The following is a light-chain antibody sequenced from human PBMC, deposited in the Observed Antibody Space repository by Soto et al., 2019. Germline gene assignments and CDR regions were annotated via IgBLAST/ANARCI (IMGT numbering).Light chain of an antibody. CDR3: QQYGYSPIT. CDR1: QSVSSY. J-gene: IGKJ5*01. V-gene: IGKV3-20*01. Sequence: EIVLTQSPGTLSLSPGERATLSCRASQSVSSYLAWYQQKPGQAPRLLISGASNRATGIPDRFSGSGSGTDFTLTISRLEPEDFAVYYCQQYGYSPITFGQGTRLEIK. CDR2: GAS.